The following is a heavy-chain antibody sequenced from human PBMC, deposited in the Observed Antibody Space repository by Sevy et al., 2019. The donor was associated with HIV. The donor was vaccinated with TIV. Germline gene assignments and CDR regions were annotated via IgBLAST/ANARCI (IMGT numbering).Heavy chain of an antibody. J-gene: IGHJ4*02. CDR1: GFTFSRCA. Sequence: GGSLRLTCAASGFTFSRCAMKWVRQAPGKGLEWVSDISASGGGTNYADSVKGRFTISRDNSKNTLYLQMNSLRAEDTAVYYCAKGDSSGWHGHFDYWGQGTLVTVSS. CDR2: ISASGGGT. D-gene: IGHD6-19*01. CDR3: AKGDSSGWHGHFDY. V-gene: IGHV3-23*01.